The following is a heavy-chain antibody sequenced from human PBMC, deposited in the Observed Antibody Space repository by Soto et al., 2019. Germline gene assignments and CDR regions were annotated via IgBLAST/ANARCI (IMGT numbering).Heavy chain of an antibody. Sequence: SETLSLTCTVSGGSVISGGYYSWSWIRQPPGKGLEWIGFTYNSGSTYYNSSLKSRVTISVDRSKNHFFLNLTSVTAADTAVYYCATSRKFFQIRGQATKVTGSS. CDR3: ATSRKFFQI. CDR2: TYNSGST. CDR1: GGSVISGGYYS. J-gene: IGHJ3*02. V-gene: IGHV4-30-2*01.